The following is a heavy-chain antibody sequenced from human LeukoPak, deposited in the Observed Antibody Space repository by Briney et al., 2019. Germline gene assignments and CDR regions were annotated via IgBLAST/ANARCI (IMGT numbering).Heavy chain of an antibody. J-gene: IGHJ4*02. V-gene: IGHV1-2*06. CDR2: INPNSGGT. D-gene: IGHD6-13*01. CDR1: GFTFTDYY. CDR3: ARVRGRVPIAAAGPDFDY. Sequence: ASVKVSCKASGFTFTDYYIHWVRQAPGQGLEWMGRINPNSGGTDYSQKFQGRVTMTRDTSISTVYMELSGLRSDDTAVFYCARVRGRVPIAAAGPDFDYWGQGTLVTVSS.